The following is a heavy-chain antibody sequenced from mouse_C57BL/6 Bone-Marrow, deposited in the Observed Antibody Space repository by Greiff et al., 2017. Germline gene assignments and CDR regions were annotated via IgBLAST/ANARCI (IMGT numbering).Heavy chain of an antibody. J-gene: IGHJ1*03. V-gene: IGHV1-20*01. Sequence: EVQLQQSGPELVKPGDSVKISCKASGYSFTGYFMNWVMQSHGKSLEWIGRINPYNGDTFYNQKFKGKATLTVDKSSSTAHMELRSLTSEDSAVYYCARPNYYGSSYVGWYFDVWGTGTTVTVSS. D-gene: IGHD1-1*01. CDR2: INPYNGDT. CDR3: ARPNYYGSSYVGWYFDV. CDR1: GYSFTGYF.